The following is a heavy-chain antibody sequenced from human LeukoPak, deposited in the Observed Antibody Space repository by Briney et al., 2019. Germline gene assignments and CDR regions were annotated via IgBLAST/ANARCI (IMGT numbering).Heavy chain of an antibody. J-gene: IGHJ6*02. CDR1: GYTFTSYG. V-gene: IGHV1-18*01. CDR3: ARDVEVYVWGDYFYGMDI. D-gene: IGHD2/OR15-2a*01. Sequence: GASVKVSCKASGYTFTSYGISWVRQAPGQGLEWMGWISGYNGNTNYAQKLQGRVTMTTDTSTSTAYMELRSLRSDDTAVYYCARDVEVYVWGDYFYGMDIWGQGTTVTV. CDR2: ISGYNGNT.